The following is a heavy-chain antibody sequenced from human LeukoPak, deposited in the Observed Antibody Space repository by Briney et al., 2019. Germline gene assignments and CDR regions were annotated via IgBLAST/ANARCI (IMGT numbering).Heavy chain of an antibody. CDR2: VSYSGTV. CDR1: GASISSDEYY. CDR3: AREGGVGATQRGYFDY. D-gene: IGHD1-26*01. V-gene: IGHV4-39*02. Sequence: SETLSLTCTVSGASISSDEYYWGWIRQSPGKGLEWIASVSYSGTVYYNPSLESRVTISIDTSKNQFSLKLSSVTAADTAVYYCAREGGVGATQRGYFDYWGQGTLVTVSS. J-gene: IGHJ4*02.